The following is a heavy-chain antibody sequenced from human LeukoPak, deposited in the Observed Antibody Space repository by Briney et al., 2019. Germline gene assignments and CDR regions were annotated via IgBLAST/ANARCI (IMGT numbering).Heavy chain of an antibody. V-gene: IGHV4-34*01. CDR1: GGSFSGYY. CDR2: INHSGST. D-gene: IGHD6-13*01. Sequence: SETLSLTCAVYGGSFSGYYWSWIRQPPGKGLEWIGEINHSGSTNYNPSLKGRVTISVDTSKNQFSLKLSSVTAADTAVYYCARTAAAAPFDYWGQGTLVTVSS. CDR3: ARTAAAAPFDY. J-gene: IGHJ4*02.